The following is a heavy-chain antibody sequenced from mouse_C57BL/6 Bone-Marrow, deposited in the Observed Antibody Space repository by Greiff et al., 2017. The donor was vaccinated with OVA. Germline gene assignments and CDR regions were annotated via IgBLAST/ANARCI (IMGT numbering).Heavy chain of an antibody. V-gene: IGHV1-61*01. Sequence: QVQLQQPGAELVRPGSSVKLSCKASGYTFTSYWMDWVKQRPGQGLEWIGNIYPSDSETHYNQEFKDKATLTVDKSSSTAYMQLSSLTSEDSAVYYCASGGYYGTRTDYAMDYWGQGTSVTVSS. CDR2: IYPSDSET. J-gene: IGHJ4*01. CDR3: ASGGYYGTRTDYAMDY. D-gene: IGHD1-1*01. CDR1: GYTFTSYW.